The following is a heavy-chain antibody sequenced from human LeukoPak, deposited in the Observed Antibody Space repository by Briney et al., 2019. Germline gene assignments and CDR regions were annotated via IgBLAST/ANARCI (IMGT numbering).Heavy chain of an antibody. CDR2: IKEDGSEK. CDR3: ARDWSDGFDY. Sequence: GGSLRLSCAVSGFTFSSYWMSWVRQAPGKGQEWVASIKEDGSEKYYVDSVKGRFTISRDNAKNSVYLQMNSLRAEDTAVYYCARDWSDGFDYWGQGTLVTVSS. J-gene: IGHJ4*02. CDR1: GFTFSSYW. D-gene: IGHD3-3*01. V-gene: IGHV3-7*01.